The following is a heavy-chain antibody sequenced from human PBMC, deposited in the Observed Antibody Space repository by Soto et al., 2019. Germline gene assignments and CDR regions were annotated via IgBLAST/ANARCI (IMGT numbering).Heavy chain of an antibody. CDR2: IYYSGST. CDR1: GGSISSYY. J-gene: IGHJ4*02. D-gene: IGHD2-15*01. V-gene: IGHV4-59*12. CDR3: ARGGVAPTNVLDYFDY. Sequence: SSETLSLTCTVSGGSISSYYWSWIRQPPGKGLEWIGYIYYSGSTNYNPSLKSRVSISVDTSKNQFSLQLNSVTPEDTAVYYCARGGVAPTNVLDYFDYWGQGTLVTVSS.